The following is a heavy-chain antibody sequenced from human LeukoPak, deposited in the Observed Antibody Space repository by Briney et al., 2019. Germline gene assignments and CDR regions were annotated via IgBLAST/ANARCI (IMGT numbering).Heavy chain of an antibody. CDR1: GYTFTSYN. CDR3: ARGLGGYCSSTSCHGPWFDP. Sequence: GASVKVSCKASGYTFTSYNINWVRRATGQGLEWMGWMNPNSGNTGYAQKSQGRVTMTRNTSISTAYMELSSLRSEDTAVYYCARGLGGYCSSTSCHGPWFDPWGQGTLVTVSS. J-gene: IGHJ5*02. V-gene: IGHV1-8*01. CDR2: MNPNSGNT. D-gene: IGHD2-2*01.